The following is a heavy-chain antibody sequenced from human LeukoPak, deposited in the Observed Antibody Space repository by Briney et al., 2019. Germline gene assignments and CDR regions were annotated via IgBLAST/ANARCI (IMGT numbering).Heavy chain of an antibody. D-gene: IGHD3-10*01. Sequence: GGSLRLSRAASGFTFSSYGMHWVRQAPGKGLEWVAVISYDGSNKYYADSVKGRFTISRDNSKNTLYLQMNSLRPEDTAVYYCAKRYGYYFDYWGQGTLVTVSS. CDR1: GFTFSSYG. J-gene: IGHJ4*02. CDR3: AKRYGYYFDY. CDR2: ISYDGSNK. V-gene: IGHV3-30*18.